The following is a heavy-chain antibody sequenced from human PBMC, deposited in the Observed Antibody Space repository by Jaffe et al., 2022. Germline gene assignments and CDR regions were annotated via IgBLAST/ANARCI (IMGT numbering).Heavy chain of an antibody. V-gene: IGHV3-7*01. CDR3: ARGDCSGGSCYSFHSGGLFDY. D-gene: IGHD2-15*01. J-gene: IGHJ4*02. CDR2: IKQDGSEK. Sequence: EVQLVESGGGLVQPGGSLRLSCAASGFTFSSYWMSWVRQAPGKGLEWVANIKQDGSEKYYVDSVKGRFTISRDNAKNSLYLQMNSLRAEDTAVYYCARGDCSGGSCYSFHSGGLFDYWGQGTLVTVSS. CDR1: GFTFSSYW.